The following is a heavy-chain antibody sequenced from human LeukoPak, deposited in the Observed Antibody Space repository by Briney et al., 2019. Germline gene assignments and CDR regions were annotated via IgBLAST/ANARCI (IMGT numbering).Heavy chain of an antibody. J-gene: IGHJ6*03. CDR1: GGSFSGYY. CDR2: INHSGST. CDR3: ARSFSGGEVVVAATYMDV. V-gene: IGHV4-34*01. D-gene: IGHD2-15*01. Sequence: SETLSLTCAVYGGSFSGYYWSWIRQPPGKGLEWIGEINHSGSTNYNPSLKSRVTISVDTSKNQFSLKLSSVTAADTAVYYCARSFSGGEVVVAATYMDVWGKGTTVTVSS.